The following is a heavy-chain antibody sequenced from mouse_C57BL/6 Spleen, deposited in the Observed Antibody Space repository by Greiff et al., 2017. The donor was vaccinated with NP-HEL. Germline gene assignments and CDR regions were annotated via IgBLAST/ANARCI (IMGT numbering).Heavy chain of an antibody. J-gene: IGHJ3*01. CDR1: GYAFSSYW. CDR2: IYPGDGDT. V-gene: IGHV1-80*01. CDR3: AREGTRRGFAY. Sequence: VQLQQSGAELVKPGASVKISCKASGYAFSSYWMNWVKQRPGKGLEWIGQIYPGDGDTNSNGKFKGKATLTADKSSSTAYMQLSSLTSEDSAVYFCAREGTRRGFAYWGQGTLVTVSA.